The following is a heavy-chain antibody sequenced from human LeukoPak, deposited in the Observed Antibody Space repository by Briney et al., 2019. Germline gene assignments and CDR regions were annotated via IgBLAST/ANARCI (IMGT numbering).Heavy chain of an antibody. J-gene: IGHJ4*02. CDR2: IYYSGST. V-gene: IGHV4-39*07. CDR1: GGSISSSSYY. CDR3: ARYYGSGSFPYN. D-gene: IGHD3-10*01. Sequence: SETLSLTCAVSGGSISSSSYYWGWIRQPPGKGLEWIGSIYYSGSTYYNPSLKSRVTISVDTSKNQFSLKLSSVTAADTAAYYCARYYGSGSFPYNWSQGTLVTVSS.